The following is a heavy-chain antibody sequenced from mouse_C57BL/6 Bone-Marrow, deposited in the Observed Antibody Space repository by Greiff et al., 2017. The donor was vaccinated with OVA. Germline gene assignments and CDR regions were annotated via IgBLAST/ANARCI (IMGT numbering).Heavy chain of an antibody. CDR3: AKGERGTGTWAY. CDR2: INPNHGGH. J-gene: IGHJ3*01. D-gene: IGHD4-1*01. Sequence: EVQLQQSGPELVKPGASVSIPCKASGYTFTAYNMDWVQQCHGKRLEWIGDINPNHGGHFYHQKFKGKATLTVDKSTSTAYMELRSLTAEDTAVYDCAKGERGTGTWAYWGQGTLVTVSA. CDR1: GYTFTAYN. V-gene: IGHV1-18*01.